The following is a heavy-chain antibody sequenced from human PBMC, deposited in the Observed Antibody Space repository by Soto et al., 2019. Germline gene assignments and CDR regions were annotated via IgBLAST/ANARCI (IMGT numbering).Heavy chain of an antibody. J-gene: IGHJ4*02. V-gene: IGHV3-30*18. CDR2: ISYGGNKE. CDR1: GFTFSSYG. CDR3: AKEGQQWLPDY. D-gene: IGHD6-19*01. Sequence: GGSLRLSCAASGFTFSSYGMHWVRQAPGKGLEWLAVISYGGNKEYYADSVKGRFTISRDNSKDTLYLQMNSLRAEDTAVYYCAKEGQQWLPDYWGQGTLVTVSS.